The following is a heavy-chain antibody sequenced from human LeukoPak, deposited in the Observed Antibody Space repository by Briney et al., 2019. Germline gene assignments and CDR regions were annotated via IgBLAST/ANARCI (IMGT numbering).Heavy chain of an antibody. CDR1: VYSFTSYW. CDR2: IYPGDSYT. CDR3: ASSLG. D-gene: IGHD3-16*01. J-gene: IGHJ4*02. Sequence: GESLKISCKGSVYSFTSYWISWVRQMPRKGLEWMGSIYPGDSYTRYSQPFKRQVHISADKYLSTAYLQWRSLQASHTAMYYCASSLGWGQGTMVSVSS. V-gene: IGHV5-51*01.